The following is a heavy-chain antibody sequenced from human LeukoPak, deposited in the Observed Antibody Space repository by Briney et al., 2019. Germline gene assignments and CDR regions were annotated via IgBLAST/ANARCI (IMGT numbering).Heavy chain of an antibody. D-gene: IGHD6-19*01. CDR1: GFIFSDYD. J-gene: IGHJ4*02. CDR2: ISTSDNTR. CDR3: VRGARVYSSGWFASRFDY. V-gene: IGHV3-48*01. Sequence: GGSLRLSCVVSGFIFSDYDTYWVRQAPGQGLEWVSYISTSDNTRYYADSVKGRFTNSRDKATNSVYLQMNTLRVDDTAVYYCVRGARVYSSGWFASRFDYWGQGTPVIVSS.